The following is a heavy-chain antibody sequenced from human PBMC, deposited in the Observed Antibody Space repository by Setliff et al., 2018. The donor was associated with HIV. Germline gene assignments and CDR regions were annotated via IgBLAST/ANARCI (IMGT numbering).Heavy chain of an antibody. J-gene: IGHJ6*03. Sequence: PGRSLRLSCVVSGFTLRSYDMYWVRQAPGKGLEWVSGLGVRGDTYYTGSVKGRFAISRESAKNSLYLQMSNLRPEDTGVYYCLRGSIQVPGLDHMDVCGKGTTVTVSS. CDR1: GFTLRSYD. D-gene: IGHD5-18*01. V-gene: IGHV3-13*01. CDR2: LGVRGDT. CDR3: LRGSIQVPGLDHMDV.